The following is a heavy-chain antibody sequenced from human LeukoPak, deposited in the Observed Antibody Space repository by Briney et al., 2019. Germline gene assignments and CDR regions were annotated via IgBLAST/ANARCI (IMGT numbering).Heavy chain of an antibody. J-gene: IGHJ4*02. CDR3: ASDELRYPLD. Sequence: GGSLRLSCAASGFIFSSYGMHWVRQAPGKGLEWVAVIWYDGSQRYYADSVKGRFTISRDNSKKTVDLQMNSLRAEDTAVYYCASDELRYPLDWGQGTLVTVSS. CDR1: GFIFSSYG. V-gene: IGHV3-33*01. D-gene: IGHD3-9*01. CDR2: IWYDGSQR.